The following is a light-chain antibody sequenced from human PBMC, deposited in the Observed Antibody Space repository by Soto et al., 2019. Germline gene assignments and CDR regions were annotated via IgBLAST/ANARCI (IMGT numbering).Light chain of an antibody. CDR2: DTS. CDR1: HSVGST. V-gene: IGKV3-15*01. CDR3: QQYNNWPPIT. J-gene: IGKJ5*01. Sequence: ETVMTQSPATLSVSPGERATLSCRASHSVGSTLAWYQQKPGQAPRLLMYDTSSRAPGIPARFSGSGSGTEFTLTISSLQSEDFAVYYCQQYNNWPPITFGQGTRLEIK.